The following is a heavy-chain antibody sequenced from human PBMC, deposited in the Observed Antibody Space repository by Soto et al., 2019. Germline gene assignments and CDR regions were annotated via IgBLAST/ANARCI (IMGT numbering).Heavy chain of an antibody. CDR2: IYYSGST. CDR3: AREYHERYCSGGSCYFEYYYYYMDV. J-gene: IGHJ6*03. Sequence: SETLSLTCTVSGGSISSGGYYWSWIRQHPGKGLEWIGYIYYSGSTYYNPSLKSRVTISVDTSKNQFSLKLSSVTAADTAVYYCAREYHERYCSGGSCYFEYYYYYMDVWGKGTTVTVPS. V-gene: IGHV4-31*03. D-gene: IGHD2-15*01. CDR1: GGSISSGGYY.